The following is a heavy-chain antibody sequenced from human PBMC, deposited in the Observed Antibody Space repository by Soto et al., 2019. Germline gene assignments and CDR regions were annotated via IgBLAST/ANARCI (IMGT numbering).Heavy chain of an antibody. V-gene: IGHV3-30*18. CDR2: ISYDGSNK. D-gene: IGHD5-12*01. J-gene: IGHJ3*02. CDR1: GFTFSSHG. CDR3: AKDSRANPSDI. Sequence: QVQLVESGGGVVQPGRSLRLACAASGFTFSSHGMPWVRQAPGKGLEWVAIISYDGSNKYYADSVKGRFTISRDNAKNTLYLNMNSLRAEETAVYYCAKDSRANPSDIWGQGTMVTGSS.